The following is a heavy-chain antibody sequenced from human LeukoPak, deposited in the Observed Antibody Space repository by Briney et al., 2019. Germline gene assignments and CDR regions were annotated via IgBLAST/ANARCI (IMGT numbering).Heavy chain of an antibody. CDR3: ARYGSIAAAGTFDY. V-gene: IGHV3-7*04. CDR1: GFTFSRFW. D-gene: IGHD6-13*01. Sequence: PGGSLRLSCAASGFTFSRFWMSWVRQAPGKGLEWVANVKQDGSEKYNVDSVKGRFTISRDNAKNSLYLQMNSLRAEDTAVYYCARYGSIAAAGTFDYWGQGTLVTVSS. J-gene: IGHJ4*02. CDR2: VKQDGSEK.